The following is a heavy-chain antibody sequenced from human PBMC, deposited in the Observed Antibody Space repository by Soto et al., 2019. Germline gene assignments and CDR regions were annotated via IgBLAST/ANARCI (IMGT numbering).Heavy chain of an antibody. CDR1: GFTFSSYA. Sequence: GGSLRLSCAASGFTFSSYAMSWVRQAPGKGLEWVSAISGSGGSTYYADSVKGRFTISRDNSKNTLYLQMNSLRAEDTAVYYCAKDPYDFWSGYYGANDYWGQGTLVTVSS. V-gene: IGHV3-23*01. CDR2: ISGSGGST. CDR3: AKDPYDFWSGYYGANDY. D-gene: IGHD3-3*01. J-gene: IGHJ4*02.